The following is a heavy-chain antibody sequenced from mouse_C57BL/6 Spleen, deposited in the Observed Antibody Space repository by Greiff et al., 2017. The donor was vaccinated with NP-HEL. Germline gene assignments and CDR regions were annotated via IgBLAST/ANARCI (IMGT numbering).Heavy chain of an antibody. CDR3: ARQGPYDYDLYYFDY. V-gene: IGHV5-6*01. J-gene: IGHJ2*01. D-gene: IGHD2-4*01. Sequence: EVKLVESGGDLVKPGGSLKLSCAASGFTFSSYGMSWVRQTPDKRLEWVATISSGGSYTYYPDSVKGRFTISRDNAKNTLYLQMSSLKSEDTAMYYCARQGPYDYDLYYFDYWGQGTTLTVSS. CDR2: ISSGGSYT. CDR1: GFTFSSYG.